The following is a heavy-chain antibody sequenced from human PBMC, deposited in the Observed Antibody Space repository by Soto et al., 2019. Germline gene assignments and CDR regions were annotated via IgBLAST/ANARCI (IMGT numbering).Heavy chain of an antibody. CDR3: ARGGGDWYFDL. Sequence: QVQLQQWGAGLLKPSETLSLTCAVYGGSFSGYYWSWIRQPPGKGLEWIGEINHSGSTNYNPSLKSRVTISVDTSKNQFSLKLSSVTAADTAVYYCARGGGDWYFDLWGRGTLVTVSS. D-gene: IGHD2-21*01. J-gene: IGHJ2*01. CDR1: GGSFSGYY. V-gene: IGHV4-34*01. CDR2: INHSGST.